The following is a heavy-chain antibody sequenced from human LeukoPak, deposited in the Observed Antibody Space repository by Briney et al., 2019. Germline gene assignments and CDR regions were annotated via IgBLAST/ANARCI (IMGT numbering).Heavy chain of an antibody. D-gene: IGHD2-2*01. CDR2: INWSGGST. CDR1: GFAFAEHG. V-gene: IGHV3-20*04. CDR3: ARAPITSPVYFDY. J-gene: IGHJ4*02. Sequence: PGGSLRLSCTASGFAFAEHGMSWVRQVPGKGLERVSGINWSGGSTGYADPLRGRFTISRDNAKNSLYLQMDSLRAEDTALYYCARAPITSPVYFDYWGQGTLVTVSS.